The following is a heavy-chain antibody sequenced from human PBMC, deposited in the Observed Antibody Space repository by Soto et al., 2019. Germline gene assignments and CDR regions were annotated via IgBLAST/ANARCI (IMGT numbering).Heavy chain of an antibody. CDR3: ARDPADSGSYFLDY. CDR2: IDPNSGGK. Sequence: ASVKVSCKASGYTFTGYYMHSLRHSPGQGLEWMGWIDPNSGGKKYAQKFQGWVTMTRDTSISTAYMELSRLRSDDTAVYYCARDPADSGSYFLDYWGQGTSVTVSS. CDR1: GYTFTGYY. V-gene: IGHV1-2*04. D-gene: IGHD1-26*01. J-gene: IGHJ4*02.